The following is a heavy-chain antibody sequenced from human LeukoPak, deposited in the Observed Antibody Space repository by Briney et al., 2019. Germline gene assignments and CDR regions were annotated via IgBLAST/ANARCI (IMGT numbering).Heavy chain of an antibody. CDR1: GFTFSSYG. J-gene: IGHJ4*02. Sequence: GGSLRLSCAASGFTFSSYGMHWVRQAPGKGLEWVAVIWYDGSNKHYADSVKGRFTISRDNSKNTLYLQMNSLRAEDTAVYYCARDSPLCSGGSCYFDYWGQGTLVTVSS. V-gene: IGHV3-33*01. CDR3: ARDSPLCSGGSCYFDY. CDR2: IWYDGSNK. D-gene: IGHD2-15*01.